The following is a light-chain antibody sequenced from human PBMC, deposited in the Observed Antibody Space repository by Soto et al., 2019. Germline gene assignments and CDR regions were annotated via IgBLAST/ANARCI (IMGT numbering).Light chain of an antibody. Sequence: QSVLTQPPSVSGAPGQRVTLSCTGSSSNIGAGYDVQWYQQLPGTVPKLLIYASNNRPSGVPDRFSGSKSDTSASLAITGLQAEDEADYYCQSFDSSLTVWVFGGGTKVTVL. V-gene: IGLV1-40*01. CDR3: QSFDSSLTVWV. J-gene: IGLJ3*02. CDR1: SSNIGAGYD. CDR2: ASN.